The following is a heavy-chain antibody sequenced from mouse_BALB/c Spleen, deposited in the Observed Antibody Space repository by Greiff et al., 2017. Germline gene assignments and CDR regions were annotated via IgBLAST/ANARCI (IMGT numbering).Heavy chain of an antibody. CDR3: ARVLRNYFDY. CDR1: GFTFSSYA. J-gene: IGHJ2*01. Sequence: EVKLMESGGGLVKPGGSLKLSCAASGFTFSSYAMSWVRQSPEKRLEWVAEISSGGSYTYYPDTVTGRFTISRDNAKNTLYLEMSSLRSEDTAMYYCARVLRNYFDYWGQGTTLTVSS. D-gene: IGHD1-1*01. V-gene: IGHV5-9-4*01. CDR2: ISSGGSYT.